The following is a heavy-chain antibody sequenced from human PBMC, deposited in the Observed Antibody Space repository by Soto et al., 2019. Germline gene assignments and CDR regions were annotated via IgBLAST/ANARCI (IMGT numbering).Heavy chain of an antibody. D-gene: IGHD1-26*01. V-gene: IGHV1-46*01. CDR2: INPSGGST. J-gene: IGHJ5*02. CDR3: ARDRRELLFRFDH. CDR1: GYTFTSYY. Sequence: XSVKVSCKASGYTFTSYYMHWVRQAPGQGLEWMGIINPSGGSTSYAQRFQGRVTMTRDTSTSTVYMELSSLRSEDTAVYYCARDRRELLFRFDHWGHGTLVTVSS.